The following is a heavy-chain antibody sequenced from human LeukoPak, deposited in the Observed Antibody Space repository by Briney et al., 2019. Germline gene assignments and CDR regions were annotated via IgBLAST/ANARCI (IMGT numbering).Heavy chain of an antibody. Sequence: GGSLRLSCAASGFTFSSYSMNWVRQAPGKGLEWVSSISSSSSYIYYADSVKGRFTISRNNSKNSLYLQMNSLRTEDTALYHCAKDIGESGYDLLEWGQGTLVTVSS. CDR3: AKDIGESGYDLLE. V-gene: IGHV3-21*04. D-gene: IGHD5-12*01. CDR1: GFTFSSYS. CDR2: ISSSSSYI. J-gene: IGHJ4*02.